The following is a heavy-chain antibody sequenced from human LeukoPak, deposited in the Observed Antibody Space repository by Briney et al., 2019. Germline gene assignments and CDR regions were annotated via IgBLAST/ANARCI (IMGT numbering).Heavy chain of an antibody. Sequence: HSETLSLTCTVSGGSINRTDYYWGCIRQPPGKGLEWIGSIFYSGTTYHNPSLKSRVTMSVDTSKNQFSLTLSSVTAADTAIYYCASHQYYDLPGGAFDIWGQGTGVTVSS. CDR3: ASHQYYDLPGGAFDI. CDR2: IFYSGTT. V-gene: IGHV4-39*01. J-gene: IGHJ3*02. CDR1: GGSINRTDYY. D-gene: IGHD3-3*01.